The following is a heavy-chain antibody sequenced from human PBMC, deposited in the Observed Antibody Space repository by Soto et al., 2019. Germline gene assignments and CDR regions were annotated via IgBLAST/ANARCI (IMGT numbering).Heavy chain of an antibody. Sequence: QVQLQQWGAGLLKPSETLSLTCAVYGGSFSGYYLNWIRQPPGKGLEWIGEVNHSGSTNYNPSLKSRVTLSVDTSKYQFSLKLSSVTAADTAVYYCARGWGRIFDYWGQGTLVTVSS. CDR1: GGSFSGYY. CDR2: VNHSGST. V-gene: IGHV4-34*01. J-gene: IGHJ4*02. D-gene: IGHD7-27*01. CDR3: ARGWGRIFDY.